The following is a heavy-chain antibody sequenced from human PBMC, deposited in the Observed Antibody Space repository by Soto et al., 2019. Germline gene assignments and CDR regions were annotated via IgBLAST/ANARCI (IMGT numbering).Heavy chain of an antibody. V-gene: IGHV3-23*01. J-gene: IGHJ5*02. CDR1: GFTFSSYA. Sequence: EVQLLESGGGLVQPGGSLRLSCAASGFTFSSYAMSWVRQAPGKGLEWVSAISGSGGSTYYADSVKGRFTISRDNSKNTLYLQMNSLRAEDTAVYYCAKEVSRRIYDSSGSGWFDPWGQGTLVTVSS. CDR2: ISGSGGST. D-gene: IGHD3-22*01. CDR3: AKEVSRRIYDSSGSGWFDP.